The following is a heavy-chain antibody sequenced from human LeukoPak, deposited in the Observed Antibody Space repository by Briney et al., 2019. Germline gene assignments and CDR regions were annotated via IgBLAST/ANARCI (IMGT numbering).Heavy chain of an antibody. J-gene: IGHJ4*02. CDR1: GFTFSSYE. D-gene: IGHD5-24*01. CDR2: IGIDSGNT. V-gene: IGHV3-48*03. CDR3: ARDYKYAFDN. Sequence: GGSLRLSCAASGFTFSSYEMNWVRQAPGEGLEWISYIGIDSGNTNYADSVKGRFTISGDKAKNSLYLQMNSLRVEDTAVYYCARDYKYAFDNWGQGTLVTVSS.